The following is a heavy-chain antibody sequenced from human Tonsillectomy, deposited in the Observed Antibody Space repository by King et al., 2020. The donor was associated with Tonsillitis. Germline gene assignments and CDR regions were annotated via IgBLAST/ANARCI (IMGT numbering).Heavy chain of an antibody. CDR2: IKQAGSEK. CDR3: ARDTAGYSSGWYVGGLDY. CDR1: GFTFSSYW. Sequence: QLVQSGGGLVQPGGSLRLSCAASGFTFSSYWMSWVRQAPGKGLEWLANIKQAGSEKYYVDSVKGRFTISRENAKNSLYLQMNSLRAEDTAVYYCARDTAGYSSGWYVGGLDYWGQGTLVTVSS. D-gene: IGHD6-19*01. J-gene: IGHJ4*02. V-gene: IGHV3-7*01.